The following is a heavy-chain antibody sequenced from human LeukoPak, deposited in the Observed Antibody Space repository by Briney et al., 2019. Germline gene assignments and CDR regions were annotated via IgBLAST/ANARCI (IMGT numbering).Heavy chain of an antibody. J-gene: IGHJ4*02. Sequence: HPGGSLRLSCAVSGITLSNYAMSWVRQAPGKGLELVAGISGSGGGTNYADSVKGRFTISRDNRKNTLYLQMNSLRAEDTAVYFCANEELDYWGQGVLVTVSS. CDR1: GITLSNYA. V-gene: IGHV3-23*01. CDR2: ISGSGGGT. CDR3: ANEELDY.